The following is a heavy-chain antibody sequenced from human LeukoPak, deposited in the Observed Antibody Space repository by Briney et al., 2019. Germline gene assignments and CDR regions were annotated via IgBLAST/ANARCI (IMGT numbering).Heavy chain of an antibody. Sequence: PGGSLRLSCAASGFLFGGHAMVWVRQAPGKGLERVSSISSHAAYINYADSVKGRFTISRDNDKNSLFLDMNSLRVDDTAVYFCARTAIRVDFFDSWGQGTLVTVSS. CDR2: ISSHAAYI. V-gene: IGHV3-21*01. D-gene: IGHD2-21*02. CDR1: GFLFGGHA. CDR3: ARTAIRVDFFDS. J-gene: IGHJ4*02.